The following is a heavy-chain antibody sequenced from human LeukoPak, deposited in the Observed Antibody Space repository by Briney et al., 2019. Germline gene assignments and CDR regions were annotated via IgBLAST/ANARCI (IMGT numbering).Heavy chain of an antibody. J-gene: IGHJ6*02. V-gene: IGHV1-18*01. D-gene: IGHD5-18*01. CDR2: ISAYNGNT. CDR3: ARGPRIQLRYYYYGMDV. Sequence: ASVKVSCKASGYTFTNYGISWVRQAPGQGLEWMGWISAYNGNTKYAQKLQGRVTMTTDTSTSTAYMELRSLRSDDTAVYYCARGPRIQLRYYYYGMDVWGQGTTVTVSS. CDR1: GYTFTNYG.